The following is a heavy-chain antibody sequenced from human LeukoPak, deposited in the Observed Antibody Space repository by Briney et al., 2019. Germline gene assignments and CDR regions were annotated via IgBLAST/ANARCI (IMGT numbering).Heavy chain of an antibody. CDR2: ISWSSGSI. Sequence: GGSLRLSCAASGFTFDDYAMNWVRQAPGKGLEWVSGISWSSGSIGYADSVEGRFTISRDNAKNSLYLQMNSLRAEDTALYYCAKDQGSGYYEGYFDYWGQGNLVTASS. D-gene: IGHD3-22*01. J-gene: IGHJ4*02. CDR3: AKDQGSGYYEGYFDY. CDR1: GFTFDDYA. V-gene: IGHV3-9*01.